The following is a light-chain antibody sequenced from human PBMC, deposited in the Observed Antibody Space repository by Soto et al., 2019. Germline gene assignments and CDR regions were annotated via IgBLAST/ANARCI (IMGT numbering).Light chain of an antibody. CDR1: SSDVGGYNY. J-gene: IGLJ3*02. Sequence: QSALTQPASVSGSPGQSITISCTGTSSDVGGYNYVSWYQQYPGKAPKLIIYEVSNRPSGLSNRFSGFKSGNTASLTISGLQTEDEADYYCSSYTRRTTWVFGGGTKLTVL. CDR2: EVS. V-gene: IGLV2-14*01. CDR3: SSYTRRTTWV.